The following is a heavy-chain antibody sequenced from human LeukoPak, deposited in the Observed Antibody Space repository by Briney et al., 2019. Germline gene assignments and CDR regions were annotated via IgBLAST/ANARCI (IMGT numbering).Heavy chain of an antibody. Sequence: GGSLRLSCAASGFTFSSYSMNWVRQAPGKGLEWVSSISSSSSYIYYADSVKGRFTISRDNAKNSLYLQMNSLRAEDTAVYYCARLSWYYDFWSGYPYWGQGNLVTVSS. J-gene: IGHJ4*02. CDR2: ISSSSSYI. D-gene: IGHD3-3*01. CDR1: GFTFSSYS. V-gene: IGHV3-21*01. CDR3: ARLSWYYDFWSGYPY.